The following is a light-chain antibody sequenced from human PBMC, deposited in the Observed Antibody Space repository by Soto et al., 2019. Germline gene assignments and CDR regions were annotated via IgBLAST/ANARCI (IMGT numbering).Light chain of an antibody. CDR2: DAS. CDR3: QQYNSIPRT. V-gene: IGKV1-5*01. J-gene: IGKJ1*01. Sequence: DIQMTQSPSTLSASVGDRVTITCRASQSISSWLAWYQQKPGKAPKLLIYDASSLESGVPSRFSGSGSGTEFTLTISSLQPDDFATYYFQQYNSIPRTFGKGTNVEIK. CDR1: QSISSW.